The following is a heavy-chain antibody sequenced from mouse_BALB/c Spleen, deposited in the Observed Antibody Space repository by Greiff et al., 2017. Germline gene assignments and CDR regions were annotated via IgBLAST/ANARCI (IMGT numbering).Heavy chain of an antibody. D-gene: IGHD1-1*01. CDR1: GYAFTNYL. V-gene: IGHV1-54*01. CDR3: ARTTTVVEGDY. CDR2: INPGSGGT. Sequence: DQLQQSGAELVRPGTSVKVSCKASGYAFTNYLIEWVKQRPGQGLEWIGVINPGSGGTNYNEKFKGKATLTADKSSSTAYMQLSSLTSDDSAVYFCARTTTVVEGDYWGQGTTLTVSS. J-gene: IGHJ2*01.